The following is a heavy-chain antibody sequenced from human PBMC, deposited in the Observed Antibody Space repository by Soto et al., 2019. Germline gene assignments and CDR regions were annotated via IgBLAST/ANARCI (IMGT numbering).Heavy chain of an antibody. J-gene: IGHJ6*02. D-gene: IGHD6-13*01. V-gene: IGHV3-30*18. CDR2: ISYDGSNK. CDR1: GFTFSSYG. Sequence: QVQLVESGGGVVQPGRSLRLSCAASGFTFSSYGMHWVRQAPGKGLEWVAVISYDGSNKYYADSVKGRFTISRDNSKNTLYLQMNSLRAEDTAVYYCAKDGESSSWFRYYYYGMDVWGQGTTVTVSS. CDR3: AKDGESSSWFRYYYYGMDV.